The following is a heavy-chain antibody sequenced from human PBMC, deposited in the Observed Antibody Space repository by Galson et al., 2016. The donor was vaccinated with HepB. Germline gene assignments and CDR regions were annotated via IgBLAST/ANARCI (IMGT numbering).Heavy chain of an antibody. CDR3: VGEPPSSGWAFDP. CDR2: IWREGIRT. V-gene: IGHV3-33*01. J-gene: IGHJ5*02. Sequence: SLRLSCAASRFHFSMYAMRWVRQAPGKGLEWVAMIWREGIRTFYADSVKGRFTISRENSLYTSYLQMISLRVEDTAVYYCVGEPPSSGWAFDPWGQGTLVTVSS. D-gene: IGHD6-19*01. CDR1: RFHFSMYA.